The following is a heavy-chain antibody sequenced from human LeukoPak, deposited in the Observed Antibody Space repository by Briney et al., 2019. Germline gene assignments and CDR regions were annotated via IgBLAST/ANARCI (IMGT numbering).Heavy chain of an antibody. CDR1: GFIFTNAL. CDR2: IKSKTDGGTT. D-gene: IGHD5-24*01. CDR3: IRYGYNLLEYSQH. Sequence: PGGSLRLSCAASGFIFTNALMNWVRRAPGKGLEWVGRIKSKTDGGTTDYAAPVKGRFTVSRDDSKSKLYLQMNSLKTEDTAMYYCIRYGYNLLEYSQHWGQGTLVTVSS. J-gene: IGHJ1*01. V-gene: IGHV3-15*07.